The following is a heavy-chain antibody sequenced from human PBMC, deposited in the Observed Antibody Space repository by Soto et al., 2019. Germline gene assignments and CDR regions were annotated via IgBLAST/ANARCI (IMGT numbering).Heavy chain of an antibody. Sequence: SVKVSCKASGGTFSSYAISWVRQAPGQGFEWMGGIIPIFGTANYAQKFQGRVTITADESTSTAYMELSSLRSEDTAVYYCARGSGRHYYDSSGSPGYYYGMDVWGQGTTVTVSS. D-gene: IGHD3-22*01. CDR1: GGTFSSYA. CDR3: ARGSGRHYYDSSGSPGYYYGMDV. V-gene: IGHV1-69*13. CDR2: IIPIFGTA. J-gene: IGHJ6*02.